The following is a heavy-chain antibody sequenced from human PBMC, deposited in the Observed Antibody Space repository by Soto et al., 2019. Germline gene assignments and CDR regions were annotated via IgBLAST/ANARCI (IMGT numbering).Heavy chain of an antibody. CDR2: IYHSGST. CDR3: ASGIVGATTYGMDV. D-gene: IGHD1-26*01. Sequence: SETLSLTCAVSGGSISSSNWWSWVRQPPGKGLEWIGEIYHSGSTNYNPSLKSRVTISVDKSKNQFSLKLSSVTAADTAVYYCASGIVGATTYGMDVWGQGTTVTVSS. J-gene: IGHJ6*02. V-gene: IGHV4-4*02. CDR1: GGSISSSNW.